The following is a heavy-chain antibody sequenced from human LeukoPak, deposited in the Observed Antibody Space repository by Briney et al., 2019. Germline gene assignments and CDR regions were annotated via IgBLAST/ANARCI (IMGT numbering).Heavy chain of an antibody. D-gene: IGHD6-13*01. V-gene: IGHV1-18*01. CDR3: ASTVSAAGTISLDY. J-gene: IGHJ4*02. CDR2: ISAYNGNT. Sequence: GASVKVSCKASGYTFTSYGISWVRQAPGQGLEWMGWISAYNGNTNYAQKLQGRVTMTTDTSTSTAYMELRSLRSDDTAVYYCASTVSAAGTISLDYWGQGTLVTVSS. CDR1: GYTFTSYG.